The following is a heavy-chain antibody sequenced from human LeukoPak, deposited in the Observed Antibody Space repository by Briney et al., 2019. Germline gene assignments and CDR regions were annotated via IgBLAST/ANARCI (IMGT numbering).Heavy chain of an antibody. CDR3: ARRRCSGGSCQAFDY. D-gene: IGHD2-15*01. V-gene: IGHV4-59*08. J-gene: IGHJ4*02. CDR2: IYYSGST. CDR1: GGSISSYY. Sequence: SETLSLTCTVSGGSISSYYWSWIRQPPGKGLEWIGYIYYSGSTNYNPSLKSRVTISVDTSKNQFSLKLSSVTAADTAVYYCARRRCSGGSCQAFDYWGQGTLVTVSS.